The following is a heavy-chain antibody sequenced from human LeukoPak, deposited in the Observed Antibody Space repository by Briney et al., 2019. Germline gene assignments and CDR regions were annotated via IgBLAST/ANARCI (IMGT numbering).Heavy chain of an antibody. CDR3: ARASSGYYPYYFDY. Sequence: SESLSLTCAVYGGSFSGYYWSWIRQPPGKGLEWIGEINHSGSTNYNPSLKSRVTISVDTSKNQFSLKLSSVTAADTAVYYCARASSGYYPYYFDYWGQGTLVTVSS. D-gene: IGHD3-22*01. CDR2: INHSGST. V-gene: IGHV4-34*01. J-gene: IGHJ4*02. CDR1: GGSFSGYY.